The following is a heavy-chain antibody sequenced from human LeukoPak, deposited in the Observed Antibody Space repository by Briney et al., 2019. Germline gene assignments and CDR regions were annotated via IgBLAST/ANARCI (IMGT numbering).Heavy chain of an antibody. CDR2: ISGSGGST. J-gene: IGHJ5*02. CDR1: GFTFSSYA. V-gene: IGHV3-23*01. D-gene: IGHD3-10*01. CDR3: AKDRLDYYGSGSSNWFDP. Sequence: GGSLRLSCAASGFTFSSYAMSWVRQAPGKGLEWVSAISGSGGSTYYADSVKGRFTISRDNSKNTLYLQMNSLRAEDTAVYYCAKDRLDYYGSGSSNWFDPWGQGTLVTVSS.